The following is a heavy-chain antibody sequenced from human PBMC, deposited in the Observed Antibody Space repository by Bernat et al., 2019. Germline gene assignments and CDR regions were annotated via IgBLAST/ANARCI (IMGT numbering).Heavy chain of an antibody. CDR1: GGSISPYY. CDR3: GGPGENF. D-gene: IGHD3-16*01. Sequence: VQLQESGPGVVKSSETLSLTCSVSGGSISPYYWTWIRQPPGKGLEWIGRIFYNGATYINPSLKSRVTLSVATSTNQFSLSLNSVTAAETAVYYCGGPGENFWGQGILVTVSS. CDR2: IFYNGAT. V-gene: IGHV4-59*12. J-gene: IGHJ1*01.